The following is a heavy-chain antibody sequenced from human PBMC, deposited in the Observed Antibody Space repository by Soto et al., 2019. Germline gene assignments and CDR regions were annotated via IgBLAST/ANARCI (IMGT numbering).Heavy chain of an antibody. CDR3: ARVVTSSGSYFRSRPDFDV. J-gene: IGHJ4*02. Sequence: GASVTVSCKASGYTFPRYGISWVRQAPGQGLEWMGWISAYNGDTNYAQKLQGRVTMTTDTSTSTAYMELRSLRSDDTAVYYCARVVTSSGSYFRSRPDFDVWGQGTLVTVSS. CDR1: GYTFPRYG. D-gene: IGHD1-26*01. V-gene: IGHV1-18*01. CDR2: ISAYNGDT.